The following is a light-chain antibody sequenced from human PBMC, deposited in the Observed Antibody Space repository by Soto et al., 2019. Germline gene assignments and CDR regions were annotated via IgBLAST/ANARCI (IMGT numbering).Light chain of an antibody. V-gene: IGKV3-20*01. CDR3: QQYGSSPQT. CDR1: QSVSSSY. Sequence: EIVLTQSPGTLSLSPGERATLSCRASQSVSSSYLAWYQQKPGQAPRLLIYGASSRATGIPDRFSGSGSGTAFTHTISRLEPEDFAVYYWQQYGSSPQTFGQGTKVEIK. J-gene: IGKJ1*01. CDR2: GAS.